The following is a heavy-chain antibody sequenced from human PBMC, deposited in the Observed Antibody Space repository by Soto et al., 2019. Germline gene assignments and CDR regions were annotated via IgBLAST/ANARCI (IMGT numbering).Heavy chain of an antibody. Sequence: SETLSLTCTVSGGSISSYYWSWIRQPPGKGLEWIGYIHYSGSTNHNPSLKSRVTISVDRSKNQFSLKLSSVTAADTAVYYCARVPDRWGQGTLVTVSS. CDR3: ARVPDR. CDR2: IHYSGST. V-gene: IGHV4-59*12. J-gene: IGHJ5*02. D-gene: IGHD2-2*01. CDR1: GGSISSYY.